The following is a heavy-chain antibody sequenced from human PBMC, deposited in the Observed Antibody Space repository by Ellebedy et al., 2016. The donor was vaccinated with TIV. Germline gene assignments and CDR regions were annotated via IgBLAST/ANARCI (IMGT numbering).Heavy chain of an antibody. CDR2: ISYDGSNK. Sequence: GESLKISXAASGFTFSSYAMHWVRQAPGKGLEWVAVISYDGSNKYYADSVKGRFTISRDNSKNTLYLQMNSLRAGDTAVYSCAGDPGGYSGYDVSGGGGDYYYYGMDVWGQGTTVTVSS. CDR3: AGDPGGYSGYDVSGGGGDYYYYGMDV. J-gene: IGHJ6*02. D-gene: IGHD5-12*01. V-gene: IGHV3-30-3*01. CDR1: GFTFSSYA.